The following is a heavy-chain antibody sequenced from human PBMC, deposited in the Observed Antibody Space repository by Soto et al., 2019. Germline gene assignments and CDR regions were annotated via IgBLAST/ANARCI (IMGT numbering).Heavy chain of an antibody. V-gene: IGHV4-38-2*01. CDR3: ARGRGRYSSGWSWFDP. CDR2: IYHSGNT. J-gene: IGHJ5*02. Sequence: SETLSLTCAVSGYSISLGYYWGWIRQPPGKGLEWIGSIYHSGNTYYNPSLKSRVTISVDKSKNQFSLTLTSVTAADTAVYFCARGRGRYSSGWSWFDPWGQGILVTVSS. CDR1: GYSISLGYY. D-gene: IGHD6-19*01.